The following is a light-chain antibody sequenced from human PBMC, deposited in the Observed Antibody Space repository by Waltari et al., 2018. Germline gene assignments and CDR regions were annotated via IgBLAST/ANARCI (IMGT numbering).Light chain of an antibody. V-gene: IGKV3-20*01. Sequence: EIVLTQSPGILSLSPGERATLSCRASQRVNSRYLAWYQQKPGQAPRLLIYGTSSRPTGIPDGFSGSGSDTDFTLTISRLEPEDFAVYYCQQYGDSPPYTFGQGTKLEIK. J-gene: IGKJ2*01. CDR2: GTS. CDR3: QQYGDSPPYT. CDR1: QRVNSRY.